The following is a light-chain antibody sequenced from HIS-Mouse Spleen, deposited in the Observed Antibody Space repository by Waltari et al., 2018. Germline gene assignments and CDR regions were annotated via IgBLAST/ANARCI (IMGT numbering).Light chain of an antibody. CDR1: SSDVGGYNY. CDR3: SSYAGSNNLV. V-gene: IGLV2-8*01. J-gene: IGLJ2*01. Sequence: QSALPQPPSASGSPGQSVTISCTGTSSDVGGYNYVPWYQTNPGKAPKIMIYEVSKRPSGVPDRFSGSKSGNTASLTVSGLQAEDEADYYCSSYAGSNNLVFGGGTKLTVL. CDR2: EVS.